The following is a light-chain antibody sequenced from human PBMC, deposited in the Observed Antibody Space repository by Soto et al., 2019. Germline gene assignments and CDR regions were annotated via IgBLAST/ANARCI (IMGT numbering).Light chain of an antibody. J-gene: IGKJ4*01. V-gene: IGKV1-12*01. Sequence: DIQMTQSPSSVSASVGDRVTITCRASQGITSWLAWYQQKPGKAPKLLIYRASNLQIGVPSRFSGSGSGTAFTLTLSGLQPAYFATYYCQQTTTFPLTFGGGTQVEIK. CDR2: RAS. CDR1: QGITSW. CDR3: QQTTTFPLT.